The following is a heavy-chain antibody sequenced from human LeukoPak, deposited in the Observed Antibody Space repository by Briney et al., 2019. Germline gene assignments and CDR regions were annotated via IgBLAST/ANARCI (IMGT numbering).Heavy chain of an antibody. V-gene: IGHV1-8*01. CDR1: GYTFTSYD. D-gene: IGHD2-2*02. CDR3: ARGYCSSTSCYTGGHYFDY. J-gene: IGHJ4*02. Sequence: ASVKVSCKASGYTFTSYDINWVRQATGQGLEWMGWMNPNSGNTGYAQKFQGRVTMTRNTSISTAYMELSSLRSEDTAVYYCARGYCSSTSCYTGGHYFDYWGQGTLVTVSS. CDR2: MNPNSGNT.